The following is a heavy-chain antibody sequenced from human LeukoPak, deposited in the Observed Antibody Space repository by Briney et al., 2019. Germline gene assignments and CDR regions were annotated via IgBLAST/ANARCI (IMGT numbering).Heavy chain of an antibody. CDR2: AKPYNDNT. CDR1: GYTFASYS. CDR3: ARGGCSGGSCYGGFWFDP. Sequence: ASVKVSCKASGYTFASYSISWVRQAPGQGLEWMGWAKPYNDNTNYAQKLQGRVTLTTDTSTSTAYMELSRLRSDDTAVYYCARGGCSGGSCYGGFWFDPWGQGTLVTVSS. V-gene: IGHV1-18*01. D-gene: IGHD2-15*01. J-gene: IGHJ5*02.